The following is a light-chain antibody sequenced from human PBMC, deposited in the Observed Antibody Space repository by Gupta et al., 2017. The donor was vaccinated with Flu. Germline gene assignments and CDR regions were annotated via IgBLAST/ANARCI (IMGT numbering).Light chain of an antibody. CDR1: NVGSKS. J-gene: IGLJ3*02. V-gene: IGLV3-21*03. CDR3: QVWDSSSNNWV. CDR2: EEI. Sequence: GKTARITCGGNNVGSKSVHWYHQKPGQAPVRVVDEEIDRRSGIPARVSCSYAGNKANLTIIRVEAGDEADYYCQVWDSSSNNWVFGGGTKLTVL.